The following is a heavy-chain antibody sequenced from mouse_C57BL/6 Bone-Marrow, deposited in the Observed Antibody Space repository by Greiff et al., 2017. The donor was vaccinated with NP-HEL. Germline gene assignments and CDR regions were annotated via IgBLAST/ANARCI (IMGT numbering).Heavy chain of an antibody. J-gene: IGHJ1*03. CDR1: GFTFSSYG. D-gene: IGHD1-1*01. CDR3: ARPYYYCSSRYWYFDV. Sequence: DVMLVESGGDLVKPGGSLKLSCAASGFTFSSYGMSWVRQTPDKRLEWVATISSGGSYTYYPDSVKGRFTISRDNAKNTLYLQMSSLKSEDTAMYYCARPYYYCSSRYWYFDVWGTGTTVTVSS. V-gene: IGHV5-6*02. CDR2: ISSGGSYT.